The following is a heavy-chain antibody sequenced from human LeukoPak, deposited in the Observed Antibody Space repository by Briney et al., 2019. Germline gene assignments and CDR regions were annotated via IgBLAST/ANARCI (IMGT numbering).Heavy chain of an antibody. Sequence: ASVKVSCKASGYTFTGYYMHWVRQAPGQGLEWMGWINPNSGGTNYAQKFQGRVTMTRDTYISTAYMELSRLRSDDTAVYYCARGRIAAAGQYNWFDPWGQGTLVTVSS. CDR1: GYTFTGYY. CDR2: INPNSGGT. J-gene: IGHJ5*02. V-gene: IGHV1-2*02. D-gene: IGHD6-13*01. CDR3: ARGRIAAAGQYNWFDP.